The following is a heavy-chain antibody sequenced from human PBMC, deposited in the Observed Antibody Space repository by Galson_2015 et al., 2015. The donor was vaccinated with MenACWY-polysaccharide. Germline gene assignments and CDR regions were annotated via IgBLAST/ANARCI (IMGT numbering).Heavy chain of an antibody. Sequence: SLRLSCAASGFTFDDYAMHWVRQAPGKGLEWVSGISWNSGSIGYADSVKGRFTISRDNAKNSLYLQMNSLRAEDTALYCCAKSGHCSSTSCYTWVESGADYMDVWGKGTTVTVSS. V-gene: IGHV3-9*01. CDR2: ISWNSGSI. CDR1: GFTFDDYA. D-gene: IGHD2-2*02. J-gene: IGHJ6*03. CDR3: AKSGHCSSTSCYTWVESGADYMDV.